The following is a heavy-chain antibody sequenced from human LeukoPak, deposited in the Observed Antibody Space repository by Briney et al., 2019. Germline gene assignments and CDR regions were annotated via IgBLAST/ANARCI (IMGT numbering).Heavy chain of an antibody. V-gene: IGHV3-23*01. CDR3: AKAHDSSGYWFY. J-gene: IGHJ4*02. D-gene: IGHD3-22*01. Sequence: GGSLRLSCAASGFTFSSYAMSWVRQAPGKGLEWVSDISGSGGSTYYADSVKGRFTISRDNSKNTLYLQMNSLRAEDTAVYYCAKAHDSSGYWFYWGQGTLVTVSS. CDR1: GFTFSSYA. CDR2: ISGSGGST.